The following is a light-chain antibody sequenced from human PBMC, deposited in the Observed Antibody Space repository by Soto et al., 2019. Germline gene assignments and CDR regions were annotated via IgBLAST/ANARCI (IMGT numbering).Light chain of an antibody. Sequence: QSALTQPPSASGSPGQSVTISCTGTSSDVGGYNYVSWYQHHPDKAPKLIIYEVTKRPSGVPDRFSGSKSGNTASLTVSGLQAEDEADYYCKSYARINNVVFGGGTKLTVL. CDR2: EVT. CDR3: KSYARINNVV. J-gene: IGLJ3*02. CDR1: SSDVGGYNY. V-gene: IGLV2-8*01.